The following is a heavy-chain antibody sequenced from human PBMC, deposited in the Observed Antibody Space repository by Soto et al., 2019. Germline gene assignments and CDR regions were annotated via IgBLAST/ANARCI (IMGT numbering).Heavy chain of an antibody. J-gene: IGHJ4*02. D-gene: IGHD3-10*01. V-gene: IGHV3-48*01. CDR3: ARDGRFGEFNFVY. CDR1: GFTFSSYS. CDR2: ISSSSSTI. Sequence: EVQLVESGGGLVQPGGSLRLSCAASGFTFSSYSMNWVRQAPGKGLEWVSYISSSSSTIYYADSVKGRSTISRDNAKNSLYLQMNSLRAEDTAVYYCARDGRFGEFNFVYWGQGTLVTVSS.